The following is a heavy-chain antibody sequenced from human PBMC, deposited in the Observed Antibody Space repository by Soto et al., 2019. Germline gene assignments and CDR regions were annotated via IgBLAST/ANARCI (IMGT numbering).Heavy chain of an antibody. V-gene: IGHV3-30*18. CDR2: ISYDGRNQ. CDR1: GFTFSFYG. Sequence: GGSLRLSCAASGFTFSFYGMHWVRQAPGKGLEGVAAISYDGRNQYYGESVKGRFTISRDNSKNTLYLQMNSLRGEDTAVYYCSKDRHGGSNDYYGMDVWGQGTTVTVSS. CDR3: SKDRHGGSNDYYGMDV. J-gene: IGHJ6*02. D-gene: IGHD4-17*01.